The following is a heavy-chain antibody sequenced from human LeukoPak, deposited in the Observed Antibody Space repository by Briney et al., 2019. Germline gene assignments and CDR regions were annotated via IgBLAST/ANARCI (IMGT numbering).Heavy chain of an antibody. J-gene: IGHJ3*02. CDR3: ARGVDELRGAFDI. D-gene: IGHD1-26*01. CDR2: MNPSSGNT. Sequence: ASVKVSCKASGYTFTSYDINWVRQATGQGLEWMGWMNPSSGNTGYAQKFQGRVTITRNTSISTAYMELSSLRSEDTAVYYCARGVDELRGAFDIWGQGTMVTVSS. V-gene: IGHV1-8*03. CDR1: GYTFTSYD.